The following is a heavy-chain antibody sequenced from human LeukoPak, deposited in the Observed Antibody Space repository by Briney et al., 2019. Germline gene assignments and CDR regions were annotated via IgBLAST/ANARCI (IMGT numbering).Heavy chain of an antibody. V-gene: IGHV1-18*01. D-gene: IGHD3-10*01. CDR3: ARDVGSSHYYYYMDV. CDR2: ISAYNGNT. J-gene: IGHJ6*03. Sequence: ASVKVSCKASGGTFSSYAISWVRQAPGQGLEWMGWISAYNGNTNYAQKLQGRVTMTTDTSTSTAYMELRSLRSDDTAVYYCARDVGSSHYYYYMDVWGKGTTVTVSS. CDR1: GGTFSSYA.